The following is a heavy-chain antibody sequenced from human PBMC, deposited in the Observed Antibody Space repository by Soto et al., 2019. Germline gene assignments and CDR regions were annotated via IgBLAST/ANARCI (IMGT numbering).Heavy chain of an antibody. Sequence: QVQLVESGGGVVQPGRSLRLSCAASGFTFSSYGMHWVRQAPGKGLEWVAVIWYDGSNKYYADSVKGRFTISRDNSKNTLDLQMNSLRAEDTAVYYCARDSWPGITRVRGGVDVWGQGTTVTVSS. V-gene: IGHV3-33*01. D-gene: IGHD3-10*01. CDR2: IWYDGSNK. CDR3: ARDSWPGITRVRGGVDV. J-gene: IGHJ6*02. CDR1: GFTFSSYG.